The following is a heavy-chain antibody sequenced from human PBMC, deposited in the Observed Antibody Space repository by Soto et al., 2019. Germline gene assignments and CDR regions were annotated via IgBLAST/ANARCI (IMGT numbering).Heavy chain of an antibody. D-gene: IGHD5-18*01. CDR3: ARELGYSYGPLDY. CDR1: GFTFSSYA. CDR2: ISYDGSNK. V-gene: IGHV3-30-3*01. Sequence: GGSLRLSCAASGFTFSSYAMHWVRQAPGKGLEWVAVISYDGSNKYYADSVKGRFTISRDNSKNTLYLQMNSLRAEDTAVYYCARELGYSYGPLDYWGQGTLVTVSS. J-gene: IGHJ4*02.